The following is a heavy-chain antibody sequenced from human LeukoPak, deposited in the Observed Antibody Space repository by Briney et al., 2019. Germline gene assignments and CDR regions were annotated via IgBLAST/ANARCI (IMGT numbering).Heavy chain of an antibody. D-gene: IGHD3-10*01. V-gene: IGHV3-23*01. CDR2: ISGDSATP. Sequence: PGGSLRLSCAASGFAFNIYAMTWVRQAPGKGLEWVSTISGDSATPYFADSVKGRFTISRDNSKNTLYLQMNSLRAEDTAVYYCAKDVLLWFGELFGSTDRLDYWGQGTLVTVSS. CDR1: GFAFNIYA. CDR3: AKDVLLWFGELFGSTDRLDY. J-gene: IGHJ4*02.